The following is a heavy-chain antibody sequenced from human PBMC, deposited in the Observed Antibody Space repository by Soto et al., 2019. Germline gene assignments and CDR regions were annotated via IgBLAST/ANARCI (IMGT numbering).Heavy chain of an antibody. V-gene: IGHV3-30*18. J-gene: IGHJ4*02. CDR2: ISNDGSNE. CDR3: AKGEVRGIIPSYFDY. D-gene: IGHD3-10*01. CDR1: GFTFSSYE. Sequence: GSLRLSCAASGFTFSSYEMNWVRQAPGKGLEWVARISNDGSNEYYVDSVKGRFTISRDNSKNTLYLQMDSLRAEDTAVYYCAKGEVRGIIPSYFDYWGLGTLVTVSS.